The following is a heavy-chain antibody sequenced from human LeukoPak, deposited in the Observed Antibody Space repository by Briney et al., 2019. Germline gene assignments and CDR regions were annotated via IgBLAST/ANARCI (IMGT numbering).Heavy chain of an antibody. V-gene: IGHV4-34*01. J-gene: IGHJ5*02. CDR3: ARGRFISNWFDP. Sequence: SETLSLTCAVYGGSFSGYYWSWIRQPPGKGLEWIGEISHSGSTNYNPSLKSRVTISVDTSKNQFSLKLSSVTAADTAVYYCARGRFISNWFDPWGQGTLVTVSS. CDR2: ISHSGST. D-gene: IGHD3-10*01. CDR1: GGSFSGYY.